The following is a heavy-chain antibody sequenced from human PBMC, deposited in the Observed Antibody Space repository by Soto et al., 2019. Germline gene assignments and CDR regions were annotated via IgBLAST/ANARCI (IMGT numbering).Heavy chain of an antibody. D-gene: IGHD2-2*03. J-gene: IGHJ4*02. V-gene: IGHV3-23*01. CDR2: IYGGGNGP. CDR3: AKMEGMDPRAYSFDY. CDR1: GFTFSDFA. Sequence: EVQVLESGGGLVQPGGSLRLSCAATGFTFSDFAMSWVRQAQGKGLEWVSRIYGGGNGPHYADSVKGRVTISRDNSKNTLYLQVNSLRAEDTAVYYCAKMEGMDPRAYSFDYWGQGTLVTVSS.